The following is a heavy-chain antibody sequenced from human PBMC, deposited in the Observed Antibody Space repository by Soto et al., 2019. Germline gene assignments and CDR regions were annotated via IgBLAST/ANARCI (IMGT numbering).Heavy chain of an antibody. CDR1: GLTFSNYW. J-gene: IGHJ4*02. D-gene: IGHD3-3*01. CDR3: LGGSNYHTT. V-gene: IGHV3-7*03. Sequence: GGSLRLSCAASGLTFSNYWMNWVRQAPGKGLEWVAKINPDGSDKHYIDSVKGRFTISRDNAQNSVSLQMNSLSAEDTAVYFCLGGSNYHTTWGQGTLVTVSS. CDR2: INPDGSDK.